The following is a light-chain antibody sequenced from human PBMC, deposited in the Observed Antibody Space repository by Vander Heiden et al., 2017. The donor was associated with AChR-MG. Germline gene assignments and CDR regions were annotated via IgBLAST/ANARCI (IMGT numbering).Light chain of an antibody. CDR1: QSVLFSSNNNNY. CDR3: QQYYSSPWT. V-gene: IGKV4-1*01. Sequence: DIVMTQSPDSLAVSLGERATVNCTSSQSVLFSSNNNNYLAWYQQKPGQPPKLLIYWASTRESGVPDRFSGSGSGTDFTLTISSLQAEDVAVYYCQQYYSSPWTFGQGTKVEIK. J-gene: IGKJ1*01. CDR2: WAS.